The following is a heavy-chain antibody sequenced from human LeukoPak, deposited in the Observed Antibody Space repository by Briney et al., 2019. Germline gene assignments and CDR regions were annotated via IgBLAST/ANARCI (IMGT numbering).Heavy chain of an antibody. Sequence: PGGSLRLSCAASGFTFSSYGMNWVRQAPGKGLEWVSYISSSGSTIYYADSVKGRFTISRDNAKNSLYLQMNSLRAEDTAVYYCARVGFSSGYYYSFLYYFDYWGQGTLVTVSS. CDR3: ARVGFSSGYYYSFLYYFDY. CDR2: ISSSGSTI. CDR1: GFTFSSYG. D-gene: IGHD3-22*01. J-gene: IGHJ4*02. V-gene: IGHV3-48*03.